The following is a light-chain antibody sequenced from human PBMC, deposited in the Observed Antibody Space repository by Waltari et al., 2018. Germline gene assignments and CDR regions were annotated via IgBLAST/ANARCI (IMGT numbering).Light chain of an antibody. CDR2: ENT. CDR1: SSNIGNNY. V-gene: IGLV1-51*02. Sequence: QSVLTQPPSVSAAPGQRVTISCSGGSSNIGNNYVSWYRQFPGTAPKLLIYENTERPSGMPGRVSGSKSGTPATLDITGRQAGDEADYYCGTWDSSLSGAVFGGGTHLTVL. J-gene: IGLJ7*01. CDR3: GTWDSSLSGAV.